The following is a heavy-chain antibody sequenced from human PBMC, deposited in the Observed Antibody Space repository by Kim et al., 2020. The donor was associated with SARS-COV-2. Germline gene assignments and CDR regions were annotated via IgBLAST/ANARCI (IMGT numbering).Heavy chain of an antibody. D-gene: IGHD5-18*01. CDR1: GFTFSSYG. CDR3: ARGSIADTAMVADY. V-gene: IGHV3-33*01. J-gene: IGHJ4*02. CDR2: IWYDGSNK. Sequence: GGSLRLSCAASGFTFSSYGMHWVRQAPGKGLEWVAVIWYDGSNKYYADSVKGRFTISRDNSKNTLYLQMNSLRAEDTAVYYCARGSIADTAMVADYWGQGTLVTVSS.